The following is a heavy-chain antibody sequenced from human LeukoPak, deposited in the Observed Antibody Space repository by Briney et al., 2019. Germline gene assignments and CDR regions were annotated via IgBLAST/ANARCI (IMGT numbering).Heavy chain of an antibody. V-gene: IGHV3-33*06. J-gene: IGHJ4*02. CDR3: AKDAQRGFDFSNSLES. Sequence: PGRSLRLSCATSGFTFSHYGMHWVRQAPGKGLEWVAVMWSDGTEKYYGDSVKGRFTISRDNSKKTVYLQMNSLRVEDTAVYYCAKDAQRGFDFSNSLESWGQGTLVTVSS. CDR2: MWSDGTEK. D-gene: IGHD4-11*01. CDR1: GFTFSHYG.